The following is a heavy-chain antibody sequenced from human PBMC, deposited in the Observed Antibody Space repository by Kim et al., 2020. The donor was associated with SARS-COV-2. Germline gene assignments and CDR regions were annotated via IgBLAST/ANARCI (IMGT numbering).Heavy chain of an antibody. CDR3: ARQKRRVVAATGGAGRQSWFDP. CDR1: GGSISSSSYY. CDR2: IYYSGST. J-gene: IGHJ5*02. D-gene: IGHD2-15*01. V-gene: IGHV4-39*01. Sequence: SETLSLTCTVSGGSISSSSYYWGWIRQPPGKGLEWIGSIYYSGSTYYNPSLKSRVTISVDTSKNQFSLKLSSVTAADTAVYYCARQKRRVVAATGGAGRQSWFDPWGQGTLVTVSS.